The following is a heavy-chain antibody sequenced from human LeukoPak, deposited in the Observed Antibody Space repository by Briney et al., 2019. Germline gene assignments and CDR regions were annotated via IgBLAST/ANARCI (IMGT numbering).Heavy chain of an antibody. CDR1: GFTFSSYA. D-gene: IGHD3-22*01. CDR2: ISGSGGST. Sequence: QSGGSLRLSCAASGFTFSSYAMSWVRQAPGKGLEWVSAISGSGGSTYYADSVKGRFTISRDNSKNTLYLQMNSLRAEDTAVYYCAKGTRITMIVVVITTVHNAFDIWGQGTMVTVSS. J-gene: IGHJ3*02. CDR3: AKGTRITMIVVVITTVHNAFDI. V-gene: IGHV3-23*01.